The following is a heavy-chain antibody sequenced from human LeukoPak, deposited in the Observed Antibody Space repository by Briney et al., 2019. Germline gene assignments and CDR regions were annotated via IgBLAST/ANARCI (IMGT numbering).Heavy chain of an antibody. J-gene: IGHJ4*02. V-gene: IGHV3-49*04. CDR1: GFTFSDYA. D-gene: IGHD6-19*01. CDR3: SRAYSTGWLGINDY. CDR2: IRNKANGGTA. Sequence: GGSLRLSCTASGFTFSDYAMSWVRQAPGRGLEWVGFIRNKANGGTADYAASVKGRFTISRDDSKTIAYLQMNSLKTEDTAVYYCSRAYSTGWLGINDYWGQGALVTVSS.